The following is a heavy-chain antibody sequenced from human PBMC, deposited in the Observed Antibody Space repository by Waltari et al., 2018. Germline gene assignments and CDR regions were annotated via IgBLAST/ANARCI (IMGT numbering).Heavy chain of an antibody. V-gene: IGHV4-38-2*01. J-gene: IGHJ4*02. CDR3: ARHPLVVIKPYYFDY. CDR1: GYSISSGYY. D-gene: IGHD3-22*01. Sequence: QVQLQESGPGLVKPSETLSLTCAVSGYSISSGYYWGWIRQPPGQGLAWIGSINHSGSTYYIPALKSRVTITGDTSKDEFSLELSSVTAADTAVYDCARHPLVVIKPYYFDYWGQGTLVTVSS. CDR2: INHSGST.